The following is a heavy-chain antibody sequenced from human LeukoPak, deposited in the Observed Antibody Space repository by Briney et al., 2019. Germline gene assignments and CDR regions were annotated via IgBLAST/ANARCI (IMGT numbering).Heavy chain of an antibody. V-gene: IGHV3-66*01. CDR3: ARFIGASGFDF. J-gene: IGHJ4*02. Sequence: GSLRLSCVVSGFTVSRHYMSWVREPPGKGLEWVSVMYSSGTTYYADSVKGRFTISRDNSKSTAYLQMNSLRVEDTAVYYCARFIGASGFDFWGQGTLVTVSS. CDR2: MYSSGTT. CDR1: GFTVSRHY. D-gene: IGHD1-26*01.